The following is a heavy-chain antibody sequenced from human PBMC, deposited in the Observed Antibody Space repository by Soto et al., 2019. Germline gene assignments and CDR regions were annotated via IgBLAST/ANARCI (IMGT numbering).Heavy chain of an antibody. V-gene: IGHV4-59*01. CDR1: GGSISSYY. D-gene: IGHD3-3*01. CDR3: ARGGQDDFIYYYHCGMDV. CDR2: IYDSGST. Sequence: SETLSLTCTVSGGSISSYYWSWIRQPPGKGLEWVGFIYDSGSTNYNPSLKSRVTISVDTSKIQFSLKLTSVTAADTAVYYCARGGQDDFIYYYHCGMDVWGQGTLVTVSS. J-gene: IGHJ6*02.